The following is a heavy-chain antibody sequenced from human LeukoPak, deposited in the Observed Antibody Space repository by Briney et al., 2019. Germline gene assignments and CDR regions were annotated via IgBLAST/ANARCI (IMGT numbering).Heavy chain of an antibody. CDR2: IYHGGST. J-gene: IGHJ4*02. CDR3: ASLSTYYDILTGYSPTYYFDY. V-gene: IGHV4-38-2*02. CDR1: GYSISSGYY. D-gene: IGHD3-9*01. Sequence: SETLSLTCTVSGYSISSGYYWGWIRQPPGEGLEWIGRIYHGGSTYYNPSLKSRVTISVDTSKNQFSLKLSSVTAADTAVYYCASLSTYYDILTGYSPTYYFDYWGQGTLVTVSS.